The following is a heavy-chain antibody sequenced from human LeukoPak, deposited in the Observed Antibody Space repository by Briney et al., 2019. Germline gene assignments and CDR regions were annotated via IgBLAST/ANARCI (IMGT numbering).Heavy chain of an antibody. V-gene: IGHV4-61*02. CDR1: GGSISSGSYY. J-gene: IGHJ6*02. D-gene: IGHD3-22*01. CDR3: ARERITMIFDGMDV. CDR2: IYSSGST. Sequence: SETLSLTCTVSGGSISSGSYYWSWIPQPAGKGLEWIGRIYSSGSTNYNPSLKSRVTISVDTSKNQFSLKLSSVTAADTAVYYCARERITMIFDGMDVWGQGTTVTVSS.